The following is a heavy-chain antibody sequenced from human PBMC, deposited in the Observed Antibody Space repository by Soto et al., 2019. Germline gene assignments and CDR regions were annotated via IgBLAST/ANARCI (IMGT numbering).Heavy chain of an antibody. J-gene: IGHJ4*02. CDR3: ARLGAAGSFSH. CDR1: VFTFSSYS. D-gene: IGHD6-13*01. CDR2: ISSSSSYI. V-gene: IGHV3-21*01. Sequence: GALRLSCAASVFTFSSYSMNWVRQAPGKGLEWVSSISSSSSYIYYADSVKGRFTISRDNAKNSLYLQMNSLRAEDTAVYYCARLGAAGSFSHWGQGTLVTVSS.